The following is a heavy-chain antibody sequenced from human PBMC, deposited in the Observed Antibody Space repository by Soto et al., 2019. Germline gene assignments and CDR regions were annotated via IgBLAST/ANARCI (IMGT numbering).Heavy chain of an antibody. Sequence: QVQLVQSGAEVKKPGASVKVSCKASGYTFTSYGISWVRQAPGQGLEWMGRISAYNGNTNYAQKLQGRVTMTTDTSTSTAYMELRSLRSDDTAVYYCARDTIYAYYYYYYGMDVWGQGTTVTVSS. CDR3: ARDTIYAYYYYYYGMDV. CDR1: GYTFTSYG. D-gene: IGHD2-2*01. V-gene: IGHV1-18*04. CDR2: ISAYNGNT. J-gene: IGHJ6*02.